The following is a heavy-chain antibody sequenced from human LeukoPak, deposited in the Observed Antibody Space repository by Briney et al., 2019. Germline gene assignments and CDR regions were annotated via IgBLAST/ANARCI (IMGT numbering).Heavy chain of an antibody. D-gene: IGHD3-16*01. V-gene: IGHV3-74*01. J-gene: IGHJ4*02. CDR1: GFTFTRYW. CDR2: VNPDGSSV. Sequence: GGSLRLSCAASGFTFTRYWMHWVRQVPGKGLVWVARVNPDGSSVTYGHSVKGRFTSARDNAKNTLYLQMHSLRAEDMAVYYCARGGSYGDYWGQGILVTVSS. CDR3: ARGGSYGDY.